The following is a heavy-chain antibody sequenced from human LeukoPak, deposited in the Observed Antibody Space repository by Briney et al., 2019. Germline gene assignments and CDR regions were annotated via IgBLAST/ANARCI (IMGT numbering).Heavy chain of an antibody. Sequence: PGGSLRLSCAASGFTFSDYSMNWVRQAPGKGLEWVSYISSSSTTIFYADSVKGRFTISRDNAKNSLFLQMNGLRDEDTALYYCARERVIAAAGDGFDSWGRGTLVTVSS. J-gene: IGHJ4*02. CDR1: GFTFSDYS. V-gene: IGHV3-48*02. CDR3: ARERVIAAAGDGFDS. D-gene: IGHD2-21*01. CDR2: ISSSSTTI.